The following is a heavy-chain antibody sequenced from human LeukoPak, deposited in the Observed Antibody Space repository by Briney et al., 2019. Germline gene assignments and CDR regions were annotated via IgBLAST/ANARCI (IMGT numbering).Heavy chain of an antibody. J-gene: IGHJ4*02. Sequence: PGGSLRLSCAASGFTFSNYGIHWVRQAPGKGLEWVAVISYDGSNKYYADSVKGRFTISRDNSKNTLYLQMNSLRAEDTAVYYCARGIIAVAGTGSLDYWGQGTLVTVSS. V-gene: IGHV3-30*03. CDR3: ARGIIAVAGTGSLDY. D-gene: IGHD6-19*01. CDR2: ISYDGSNK. CDR1: GFTFSNYG.